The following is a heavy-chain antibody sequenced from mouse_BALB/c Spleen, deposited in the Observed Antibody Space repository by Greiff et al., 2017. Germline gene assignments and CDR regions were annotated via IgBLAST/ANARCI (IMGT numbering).Heavy chain of an antibody. Sequence: DVKLVESGGGLVQPGGSRKLSCAASGFTFSSFGMHWVRQAPEKGLEWVAYISSGSSTIYYADTVKGRFTISRDNPKNTLFLQMTSLRSEDTAMYYCARAGDYWGQGTSVTVSS. CDR1: GFTFSSFG. V-gene: IGHV5-17*02. CDR3: ARAGDY. J-gene: IGHJ4*01. CDR2: ISSGSSTI.